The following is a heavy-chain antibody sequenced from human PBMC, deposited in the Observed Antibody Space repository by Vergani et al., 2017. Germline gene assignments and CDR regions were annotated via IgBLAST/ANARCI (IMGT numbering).Heavy chain of an antibody. CDR3: ARLYYYGSGSYYNRPYYFDY. Sequence: QVKLQESGPGLVKPSETLSLTCTVSGYSISSSNWWGWIRQPPGKGLEWIGYIYYSGSTYYNPSLKSRVTISVDTSKNQFSLKLSSVTAADTAVYYCARLYYYGSGSYYNRPYYFDYWGQGTLVTVSS. J-gene: IGHJ4*02. CDR1: GYSISSSNW. D-gene: IGHD3-10*01. V-gene: IGHV4-28*01. CDR2: IYYSGST.